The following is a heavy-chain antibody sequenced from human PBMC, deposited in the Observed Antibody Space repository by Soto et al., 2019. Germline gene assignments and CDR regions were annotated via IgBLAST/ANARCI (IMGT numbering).Heavy chain of an antibody. V-gene: IGHV1-46*02. CDR2: INPSGGST. J-gene: IGHJ4*02. CDR1: GYTCDSYY. Sequence: ASVKVSCKASGYTCDSYYMHWVRQALGQGLEWMGIINPSGGSTNYAQKFQGTVTMTRDTSTSTVYMELSSLRSEDTAVYYCARGVDWNYVLLDYWGQGTLVT. CDR3: ARGVDWNYVLLDY. D-gene: IGHD1-7*01.